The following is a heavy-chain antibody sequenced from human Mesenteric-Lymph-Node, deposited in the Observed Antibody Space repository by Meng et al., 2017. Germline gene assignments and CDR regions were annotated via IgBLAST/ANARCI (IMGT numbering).Heavy chain of an antibody. CDR2: ISGSGATT. V-gene: IGHV3-23*01. CDR3: AKGTITPPGTGWGYYCDF. CDR1: GFTFSNYA. D-gene: IGHD1-1*01. Sequence: GESLKISCAASGFTFSNYAMSWVRQAPGKGLEWVSHISGSGATTQHTDSVKGRFTVSRDNSNNMLYLHINSLRAEDTAVYYCAKGTITPPGTGWGYYCDFWGRGTLVTVSS. J-gene: IGHJ4*02.